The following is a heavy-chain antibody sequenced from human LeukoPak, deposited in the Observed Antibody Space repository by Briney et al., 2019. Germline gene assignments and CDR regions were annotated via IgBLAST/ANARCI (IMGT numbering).Heavy chain of an antibody. D-gene: IGHD1-26*01. J-gene: IGHJ4*02. V-gene: IGHV3-23*01. CDR2: LSGSGTGT. Sequence: GGSLRLSCVASGFTFSSYGMSWVRQTPGKGLEWVSGLSGSGTGTYYADSVKGRFTISRDNSKNTLYLQVNSLRDEDSAVYYCAKDAVVGQFDYWGQGTLVTVSS. CDR3: AKDAVVGQFDY. CDR1: GFTFSSYG.